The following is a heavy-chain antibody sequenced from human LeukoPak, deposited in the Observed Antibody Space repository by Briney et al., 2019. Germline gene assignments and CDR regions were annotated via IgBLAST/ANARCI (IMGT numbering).Heavy chain of an antibody. CDR2: SYYSGTT. V-gene: IGHV4-61*01. J-gene: IGHJ4*02. Sequence: SETLSLTCTVSGGSISSSSYYWGWIRQPPGKGLEWIGYSYYSGTTNYNPSLKSRVTISVDTPKNQFSLKLTSVTAADTAIYYCAREEMASGYYFDYWGQGALVTVSS. CDR3: AREEMASGYYFDY. D-gene: IGHD5-24*01. CDR1: GGSISSSSYY.